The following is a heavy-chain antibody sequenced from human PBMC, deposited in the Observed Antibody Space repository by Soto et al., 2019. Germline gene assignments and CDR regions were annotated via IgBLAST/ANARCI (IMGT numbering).Heavy chain of an antibody. Sequence: ASVKVSCKASGYTFTGHYIHWVRQATEQGPEWMGEIGPESGATRYAQKFQGRVTMTMDMSITTVYMELSNLSPDDTAVYYCGRGRSGQIVVFYWGQGTPVTVSS. CDR1: GYTFTGHY. CDR2: IGPESGAT. V-gene: IGHV1-2*02. D-gene: IGHD5-12*01. J-gene: IGHJ4*02. CDR3: GRGRSGQIVVFY.